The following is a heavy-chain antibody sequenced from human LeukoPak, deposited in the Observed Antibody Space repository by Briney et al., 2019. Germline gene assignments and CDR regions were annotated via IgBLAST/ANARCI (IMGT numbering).Heavy chain of an antibody. CDR3: ARMEVLLWFGELLNWFDP. J-gene: IGHJ5*02. V-gene: IGHV4-34*01. D-gene: IGHD3-10*01. CDR2: INHSGST. Sequence: SETLSLTCAVYGGSFSGYYWSWIRQPPGKGLEWIGEINHSGSTNYNPSLKSRVTISVDTSKNQFSLKLSSVTAADTAVYYCARMEVLLWFGELLNWFDPWGQGTLVTVSS. CDR1: GGSFSGYY.